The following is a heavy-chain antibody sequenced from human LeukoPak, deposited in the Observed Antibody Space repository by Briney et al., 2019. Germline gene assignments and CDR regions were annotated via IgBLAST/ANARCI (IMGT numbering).Heavy chain of an antibody. CDR2: VNPDSGDS. J-gene: IGHJ4*02. Sequence: ASVKVSCKASGYTFTGYYIHWVRQAPGQGLEWTVFVNPDSGDSYSAPKFQGRVTMTRDTSISTASMELNWLTSDDTAVYYCATGVASAFTYWGQGTLVTVSS. D-gene: IGHD3-3*01. CDR1: GYTFTGYY. V-gene: IGHV1-2*02. CDR3: ATGVASAFTY.